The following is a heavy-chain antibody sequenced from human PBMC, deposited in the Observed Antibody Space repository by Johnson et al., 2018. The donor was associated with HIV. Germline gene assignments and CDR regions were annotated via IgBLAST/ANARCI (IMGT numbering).Heavy chain of an antibody. CDR1: GFTFSSYG. Sequence: QVQLVESGGGVVQPGRSLRLSCAASGFTFSSYGMHWVRQAPGKGLEWVAVISYDGSNKYYADSVKGRFTISRDNSKNTLYLQMNSLRAEDTAVYYCAKDSMGYNWNQFEAFDIWGQGTMVTVSS. CDR3: AKDSMGYNWNQFEAFDI. J-gene: IGHJ3*02. V-gene: IGHV3-30*18. D-gene: IGHD1-20*01. CDR2: ISYDGSNK.